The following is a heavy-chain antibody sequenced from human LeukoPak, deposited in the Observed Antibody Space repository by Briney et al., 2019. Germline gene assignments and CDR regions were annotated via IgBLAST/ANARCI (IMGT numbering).Heavy chain of an antibody. V-gene: IGHV4-39*01. Sequence: SETLSLTCTVSGGSISSSSYYWGWIRQPPGKGLEWIGSIYYSGSTYYNPSLKSRVSISVDTSKNQFSLKLSSVTAADTAVYYCARLTNSGSKVGVWFDPWGQGTLVTVSS. CDR3: ARLTNSGSKVGVWFDP. J-gene: IGHJ5*02. D-gene: IGHD1-26*01. CDR1: GGSISSSSYY. CDR2: IYYSGST.